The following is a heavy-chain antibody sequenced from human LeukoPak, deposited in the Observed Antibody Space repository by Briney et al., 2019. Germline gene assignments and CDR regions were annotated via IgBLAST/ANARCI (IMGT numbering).Heavy chain of an antibody. J-gene: IGHJ6*02. D-gene: IGHD3-22*01. Sequence: GGSLRLSCEASGFTFSSYWMHWVRQTPGKGLVWVSRINSDGSSTRNADSVKGRFTISRDNAKNTLYLQMNSLRAEDTAVYYCARSHYFDGSGYFSYYYGTDVWGQGTTVIVS. V-gene: IGHV3-74*01. CDR1: GFTFSSYW. CDR2: INSDGSST. CDR3: ARSHYFDGSGYFSYYYGTDV.